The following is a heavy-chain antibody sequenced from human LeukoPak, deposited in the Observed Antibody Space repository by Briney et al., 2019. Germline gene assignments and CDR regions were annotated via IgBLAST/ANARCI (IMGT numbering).Heavy chain of an antibody. J-gene: IGHJ6*02. Sequence: GASVKVSCKASGYTSTSYDINWVRQATGQGLEWMGWMNPNSGNTGYAQKFQGRVTMTRNTSISTAYMELSSLRSEDTAVYYCSLRNYDFWSGYYTGDYYYGMDVWGQGTTVTVSS. CDR2: MNPNSGNT. D-gene: IGHD3-3*01. CDR3: SLRNYDFWSGYYTGDYYYGMDV. V-gene: IGHV1-8*01. CDR1: GYTSTSYD.